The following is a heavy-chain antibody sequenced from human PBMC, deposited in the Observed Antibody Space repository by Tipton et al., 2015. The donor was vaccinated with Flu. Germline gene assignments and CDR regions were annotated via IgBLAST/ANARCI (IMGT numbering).Heavy chain of an antibody. CDR1: GYSISSGYY. D-gene: IGHD1-26*01. CDR2: IYHSGST. J-gene: IGHJ5*02. Sequence: TLSLTCAVSGYSISSGYYWSWIRQPPGKGLEWIGSIYHSGSTYYNPSLKSRVTISVDTSKNQFSLKLSSVTAADTAVYYCARHSGWFDPWGQGTLVTVSS. V-gene: IGHV4-38-2*01. CDR3: ARHSGWFDP.